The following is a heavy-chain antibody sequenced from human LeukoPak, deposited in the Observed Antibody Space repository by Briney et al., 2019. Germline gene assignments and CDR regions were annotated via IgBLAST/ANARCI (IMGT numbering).Heavy chain of an antibody. CDR3: ARAFRGIFGVFEAFDI. J-gene: IGHJ3*02. CDR1: GGSISSGSYY. CDR2: IYTSGST. V-gene: IGHV4-61*02. Sequence: SETLSLTCTVSGGSISSGSYYWSWIRQPAGKGLEWIGRIYTSGSTNYNPSLKSRVTISEDTSKNQFSLKLSSVTAADTAVYYCARAFRGIFGVFEAFDIWGQGTMVTVSS. D-gene: IGHD3-3*01.